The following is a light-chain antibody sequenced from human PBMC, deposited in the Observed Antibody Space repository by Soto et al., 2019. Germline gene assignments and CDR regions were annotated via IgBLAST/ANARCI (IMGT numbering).Light chain of an antibody. V-gene: IGLV1-40*01. J-gene: IGLJ2*01. CDR1: SSNIGAGYH. CDR2: GDD. CDR3: QSYDRTLSVV. Sequence: QPVLTQPPSVSGAPGQRVTISCTGSSSNIGAGYHVHWYQQLPGTAPKLLIYGDDNRPSGVPGRFSGSKSGTSASLAITGLQAEDEADYYCQSYDRTLSVVFGGGTKLTVL.